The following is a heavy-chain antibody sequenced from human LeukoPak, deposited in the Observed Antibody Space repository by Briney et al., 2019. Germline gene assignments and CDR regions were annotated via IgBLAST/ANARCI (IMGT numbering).Heavy chain of an antibody. CDR2: ISYDGSKK. CDR3: VKPDYGDYFFDY. Sequence: PGGSLRLSCAASGFTFSAYGMHWVRQAPGKGLQWVAVISYDGSKKYYADSVKGRFTISRDNSKNTLYLQMNSLRAEDTAVYYCVKPDYGDYFFDYWGQGTLVTVSS. D-gene: IGHD4-17*01. CDR1: GFTFSAYG. J-gene: IGHJ4*02. V-gene: IGHV3-30*18.